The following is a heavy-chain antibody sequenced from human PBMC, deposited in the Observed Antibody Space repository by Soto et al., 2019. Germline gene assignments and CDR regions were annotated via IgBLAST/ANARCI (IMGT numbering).Heavy chain of an antibody. Sequence: GASVKVSCKASGYTFTSYAMHWVRQAPGQRLEWMGWINAGNGNTKYSQKFQGRVTITRDTSASTAYMELSSLRSEDTAVYYCARGECSGGSCHPVDYWGQGTLVTVSS. CDR2: INAGNGNT. V-gene: IGHV1-3*01. J-gene: IGHJ4*02. CDR3: ARGECSGGSCHPVDY. CDR1: GYTFTSYA. D-gene: IGHD2-15*01.